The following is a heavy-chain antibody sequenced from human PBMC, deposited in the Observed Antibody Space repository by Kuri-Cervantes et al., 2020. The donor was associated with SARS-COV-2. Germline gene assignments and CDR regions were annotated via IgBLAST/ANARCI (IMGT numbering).Heavy chain of an antibody. CDR2: IYYSGST. J-gene: IGHJ5*02. CDR1: GGSISSGDYN. D-gene: IGHD5-18*01. V-gene: IGHV4-30-4*08. CDR3: AREKHLWPDSGHNWFDP. Sequence: SETLSLTCTVSGGSISSGDYNWSWIRQSPGRGLEWIGYIYYSGSTYYNPPLKSRLRISLDMPKNQFSLKLTSVTAADTAVYYCAREKHLWPDSGHNWFDPWGQGTPVTVSS.